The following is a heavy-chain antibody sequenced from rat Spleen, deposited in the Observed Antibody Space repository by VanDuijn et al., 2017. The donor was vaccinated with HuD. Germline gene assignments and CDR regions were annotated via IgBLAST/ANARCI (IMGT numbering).Heavy chain of an antibody. Sequence: QVQLKESGPGLVQPSQTLSLTCTVSGFSLISYAVNWVRQPPGKGLEWMGGIWGDGSTAYNSLLKSRLSISRDTSKSQVFLKMNSLQTEDTATYYCARDYPYKTGLDYWGQGIMVTVSS. CDR1: GFSLISYA. V-gene: IGHV2-15*01. CDR2: IWGDGST. CDR3: ARDYPYKTGLDY. D-gene: IGHD4-1*01. J-gene: IGHJ2*01.